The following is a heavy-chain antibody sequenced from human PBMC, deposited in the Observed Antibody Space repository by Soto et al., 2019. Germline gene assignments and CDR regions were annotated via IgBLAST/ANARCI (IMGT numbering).Heavy chain of an antibody. V-gene: IGHV6-1*01. D-gene: IGHD1-26*01. Sequence: SQTLSLTCAISGDSVDSNIAAWNWFRQSPSRGLEWLGRTYYRSTWNNHYAESVKSRMTIDPDTSKNQFSLQLNSVTPEDTAVYYCARETREVGGTLNPIDHWGQGTLVTVPS. CDR3: ARETREVGGTLNPIDH. J-gene: IGHJ4*02. CDR1: GDSVDSNIAA. CDR2: TYYRSTWNN.